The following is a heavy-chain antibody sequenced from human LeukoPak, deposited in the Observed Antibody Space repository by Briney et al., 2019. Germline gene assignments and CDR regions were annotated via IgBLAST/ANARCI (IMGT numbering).Heavy chain of an antibody. J-gene: IGHJ4*02. Sequence: GASVKVSCKASGYTFTGYYMHWVRQAPGQGLEWMGWINPNSGGTNYAQKFQGRVTMTRDTSISTAYMELSRLRSDDTAVYYCARARGVTTVTPTNYWGQGTLVTVSS. CDR1: GYTFTGYY. CDR3: ARARGVTTVTPTNY. CDR2: INPNSGGT. V-gene: IGHV1-2*02. D-gene: IGHD4-17*01.